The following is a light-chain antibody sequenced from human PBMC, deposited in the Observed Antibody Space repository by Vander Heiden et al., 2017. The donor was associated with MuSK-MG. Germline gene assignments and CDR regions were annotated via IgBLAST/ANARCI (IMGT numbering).Light chain of an antibody. V-gene: IGKV1-5*03. CDR3: QQYKSDPFT. CDR2: KAS. CDR1: QSISSW. J-gene: IGKJ3*01. Sequence: DIQMTQSPSTLSASVGDRVTVTCRASQSISSWLAWYQQRPGKAPKLLVYKASSLESGVPSRFSGSGSGTEFTITISSLQPDDFATYYCQQYKSDPFTFGPGTKVEIK.